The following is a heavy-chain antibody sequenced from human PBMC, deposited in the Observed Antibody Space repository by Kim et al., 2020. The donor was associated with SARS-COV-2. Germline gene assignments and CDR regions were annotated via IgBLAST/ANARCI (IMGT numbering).Heavy chain of an antibody. J-gene: IGHJ6*02. CDR1: GGSISSYY. V-gene: IGHV4-59*13. CDR3: ARVGLGVRGVIRHYSYYGMDV. D-gene: IGHD3-10*01. CDR2: IYNSGST. Sequence: SETLSLTCTVSGGSISSYYWSWIRQPPGKGLEWIGYIYNSGSTNYNPSLKSRVTISVDTSKNQFSLKLSSVTAADTAVYYCARVGLGVRGVIRHYSYYGMDVWGQGTTVTVSS.